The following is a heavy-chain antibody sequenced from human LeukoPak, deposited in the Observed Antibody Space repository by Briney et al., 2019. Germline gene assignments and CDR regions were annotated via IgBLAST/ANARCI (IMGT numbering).Heavy chain of an antibody. CDR3: TRTQGYYGMDV. CDR1: GFTFSGSA. Sequence: GGSLRLSCAASGFTFSGSAMHWVRQASGKGLERVGRIRTKANSYATAYAASVKGRFTISRDDSKNTAYLQMNSLKTEDTAVYYCTRTQGYYGMDVWGKGTTVTVSS. CDR2: IRTKANSYAT. J-gene: IGHJ6*04. V-gene: IGHV3-73*01.